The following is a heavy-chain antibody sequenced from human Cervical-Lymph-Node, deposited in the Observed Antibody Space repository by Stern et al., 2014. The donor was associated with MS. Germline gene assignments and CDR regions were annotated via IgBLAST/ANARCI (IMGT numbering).Heavy chain of an antibody. D-gene: IGHD3-10*01. CDR1: GFTFGVYA. Sequence: VQLVESGGGVVQPGRSLRLSCAASGFTFGVYAMHWVRQAPGKGLEWVAFTSYDGSNKLYADSVKGRFTISRDNSKNTLYLQMNSLKAEDTALYYCARVVRGARDAFDIWGQGTMVTVSS. CDR3: ARVVRGARDAFDI. CDR2: TSYDGSNK. J-gene: IGHJ3*02. V-gene: IGHV3-30*04.